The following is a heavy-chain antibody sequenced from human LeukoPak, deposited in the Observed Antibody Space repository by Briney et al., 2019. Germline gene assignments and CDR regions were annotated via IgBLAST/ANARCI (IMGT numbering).Heavy chain of an antibody. J-gene: IGHJ4*02. D-gene: IGHD2-15*01. CDR3: ARDQGSRYCSGGSCYSDY. CDR1: GYTFTSYG. V-gene: IGHV1-18*01. Sequence: GASVKVSCKASGYTFTSYGISWVRQAPGQGLEWMGWISACNGNTNYAQKLQGRVTMTTDTSTSTAYMELRSLRSDDTAVYYCARDQGSRYCSGGSCYSDYWGQGTLVTVSS. CDR2: ISACNGNT.